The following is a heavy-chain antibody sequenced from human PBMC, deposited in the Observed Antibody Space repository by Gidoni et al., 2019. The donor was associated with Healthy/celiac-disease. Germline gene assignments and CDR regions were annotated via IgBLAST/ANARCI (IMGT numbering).Heavy chain of an antibody. J-gene: IGHJ6*02. Sequence: QVQLVQSGAEVKKPGASVKVSCKASGYTFTSYYMPWVRQAPGQGLEWMGIINPSGGSTSYAQKFQGRVTMTRDTSTSTVYMELSSLRSEDTAVYYCASYSSSSGVRYYYGMDVWGQGTTVTVSS. CDR2: INPSGGST. D-gene: IGHD6-6*01. V-gene: IGHV1-46*01. CDR3: ASYSSSSGVRYYYGMDV. CDR1: GYTFTSYY.